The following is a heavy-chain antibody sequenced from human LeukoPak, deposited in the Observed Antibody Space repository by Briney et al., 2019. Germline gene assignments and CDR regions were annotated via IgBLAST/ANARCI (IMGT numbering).Heavy chain of an antibody. CDR2: ISGSGGGT. V-gene: IGHV3-23*01. J-gene: IGHJ6*02. Sequence: GGSLRLSCAASGFTFSSYAMSWVRQAPGKGLGWVSAISGSGGGTYYADSVKGRFTISRDNSKNTLHLQMNSLRAEDTAVYYCAKDDSSGPREFYYHGMDVWGQGTTVTVSS. D-gene: IGHD3-22*01. CDR3: AKDDSSGPREFYYHGMDV. CDR1: GFTFSSYA.